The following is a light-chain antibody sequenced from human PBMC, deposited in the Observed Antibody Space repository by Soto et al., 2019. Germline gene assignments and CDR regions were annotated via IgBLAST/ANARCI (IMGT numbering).Light chain of an antibody. J-gene: IGKJ4*01. CDR3: QQRTNWPRT. CDR1: QSVRRY. V-gene: IGKV3-11*01. CDR2: DAS. Sequence: EIVLTQSPATLSLSPGERATLSCRASQSVRRYLAWYQQKPGQAPRLLIYDASNRATGIPARFSGSGSGTDFTLTISSLEPEDFAVYHCQQRTNWPRTFGGGTKVEIK.